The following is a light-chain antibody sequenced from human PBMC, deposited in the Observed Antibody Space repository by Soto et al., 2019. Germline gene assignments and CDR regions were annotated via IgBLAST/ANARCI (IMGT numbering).Light chain of an antibody. CDR1: QSIGSW. Sequence: DIQMTQSPSTLPASVGDRVTVACRASQSIGSWLAWYQQKPGHAPKLLIDKATTLESGVPSRFSGSASGTEFKLTIASLQPDDFATYYCQQYADYSSFGQGTRVE. CDR3: QQYADYSS. CDR2: KAT. J-gene: IGKJ1*01. V-gene: IGKV1-5*03.